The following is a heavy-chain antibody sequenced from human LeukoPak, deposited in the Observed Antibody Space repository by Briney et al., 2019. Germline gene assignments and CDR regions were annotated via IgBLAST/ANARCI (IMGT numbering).Heavy chain of an antibody. Sequence: GGSLRLSCAASGFTFSSYEMNWVRQAPGKGLEWVSYISSSGSTIYYADSVKGRFTISRDNAKNSLYLQMNSLRAEDTAVYYCARKGYGDYAFDYWGQGTLVTVSS. V-gene: IGHV3-48*03. CDR3: ARKGYGDYAFDY. J-gene: IGHJ4*02. CDR2: ISSSGSTI. D-gene: IGHD4-17*01. CDR1: GFTFSSYE.